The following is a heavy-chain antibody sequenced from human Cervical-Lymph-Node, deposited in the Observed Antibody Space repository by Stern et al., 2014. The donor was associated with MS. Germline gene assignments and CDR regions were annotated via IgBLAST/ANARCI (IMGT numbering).Heavy chain of an antibody. Sequence: QLLESGPEVKKPGTSVKVSCKASGFTFTSSAGQWFRQARGQRLEGVGWIVVGSGNTNYAQKFQERVTITRDMSTSTAYMELSSLRSEDTAVYYCAADRPAASLYYYYGMDVWGQGTTVTVSS. CDR2: IVVGSGNT. D-gene: IGHD2-2*01. CDR3: AADRPAASLYYYYGMDV. J-gene: IGHJ6*02. V-gene: IGHV1-58*01. CDR1: GFTFTSSA.